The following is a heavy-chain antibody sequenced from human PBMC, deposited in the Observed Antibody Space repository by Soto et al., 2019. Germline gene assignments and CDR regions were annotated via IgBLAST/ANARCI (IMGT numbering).Heavy chain of an antibody. J-gene: IGHJ4*02. CDR3: ARDSKDDSGGYYGGFDY. V-gene: IGHV3-30*07. D-gene: IGHD3-22*01. Sequence: SVKGRFTISRDNSRNTLYLQMNSLRAEDTALYYCARDSKDDSGGYYGGFDYWGQGSLVTVSS.